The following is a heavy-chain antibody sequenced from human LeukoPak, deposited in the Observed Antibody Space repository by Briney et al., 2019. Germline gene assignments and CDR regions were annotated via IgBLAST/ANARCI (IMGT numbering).Heavy chain of an antibody. J-gene: IGHJ4*02. V-gene: IGHV3-7*01. CDR2: INQGGSDK. D-gene: IGHD1-14*01. CDR3: TRDRSRAEDD. Sequence: GGSPRLSCAASGFTFSGHWMSWVRQAPGKGLEWVANINQGGSDKYYVDSVKGRFTIPRDNANNLLYLQMNSLRGEDTAVYYCTRDRSRAEDDWGQGTLVTVSS. CDR1: GFTFSGHW.